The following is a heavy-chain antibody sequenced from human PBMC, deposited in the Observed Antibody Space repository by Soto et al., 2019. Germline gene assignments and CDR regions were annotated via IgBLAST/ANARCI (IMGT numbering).Heavy chain of an antibody. Sequence: QVQLQEAGPGLVKPSGTLSLTCDVSRGSMNRGPWWSWVRQPPGKGLAWVGHIHRSGATNYNPSLRSRVAISLDESKDQFSLKLNSVTAADTAVYYCVRVGLRWYFDFWGRGTLVTVSS. CDR3: VRVGLRWYFDF. D-gene: IGHD3-16*01. J-gene: IGHJ2*01. V-gene: IGHV4-4*02. CDR2: IHRSGAT. CDR1: RGSMNRGPW.